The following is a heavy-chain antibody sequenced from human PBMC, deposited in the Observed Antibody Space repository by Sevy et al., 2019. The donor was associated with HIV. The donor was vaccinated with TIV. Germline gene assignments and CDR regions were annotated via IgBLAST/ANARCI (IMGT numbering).Heavy chain of an antibody. D-gene: IGHD4-17*01. V-gene: IGHV3-15*01. J-gene: IGHJ4*02. CDR2: IRSNTDGGTT. CDR1: GFTFTNAW. CDR3: TTDRAYGDYKGGFDY. Sequence: GGSLRLSCAVSGFTFTNAWMGWVRQAPGKGLEWVGRIRSNTDGGTTDYAAPLKGRFTISREDSKNTLYLQMNILKSADTVVYYCTTDRAYGDYKGGFDYWGQGTLVTVSS.